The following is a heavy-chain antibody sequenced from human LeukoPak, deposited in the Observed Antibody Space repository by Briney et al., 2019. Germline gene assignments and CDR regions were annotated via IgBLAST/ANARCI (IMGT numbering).Heavy chain of an antibody. D-gene: IGHD2-2*01. V-gene: IGHV3-48*03. CDR2: ISSSGTYL. CDR1: GFTFSSYE. J-gene: IGHJ4*02. CDR3: VRDPSEASHPYYFDY. Sequence: QPGGSLRLSCAASGFTFSSYEMNWVRQAPGKGLEWVSSISSSGTYLYYADSVKGRFTISRDNAKNSLSLQMNSLRVEDTAVYYCVRDPSEASHPYYFDYWGQGTLVTVSS.